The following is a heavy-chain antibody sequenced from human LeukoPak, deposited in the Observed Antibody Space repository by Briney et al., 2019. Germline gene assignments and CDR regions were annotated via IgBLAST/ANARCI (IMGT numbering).Heavy chain of an antibody. CDR1: GYTFTSHD. D-gene: IGHD6-6*01. CDR2: MNPNSGNT. CDR3: ARGARVAARPYYYYGMDV. Sequence: ASVKVSCKASGYTFTSHDINWVRQATGQGLEWMGWMNPNSGNTGYAQKFQGRVTMTRNTSISTAYMELSSLRSEDTAVYYCARGARVAARPYYYYGMDVWGQGTTVTVSS. V-gene: IGHV1-8*01. J-gene: IGHJ6*02.